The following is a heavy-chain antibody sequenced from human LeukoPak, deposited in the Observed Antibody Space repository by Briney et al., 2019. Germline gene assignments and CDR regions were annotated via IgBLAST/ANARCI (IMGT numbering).Heavy chain of an antibody. CDR1: GFTFSSYG. J-gene: IGHJ3*02. CDR2: ISYDGSTK. V-gene: IGHV3-30*03. CDR3: ARDSRDAFDI. Sequence: GGSLRLSCAASGFTFSSYGMHWVRQAPGKGLEWVAVISYDGSTKNYADSVKGRFTISRDNAKNSLYLQMNSLRAEDTAVYYCARDSRDAFDIWGQGTMVTVSS.